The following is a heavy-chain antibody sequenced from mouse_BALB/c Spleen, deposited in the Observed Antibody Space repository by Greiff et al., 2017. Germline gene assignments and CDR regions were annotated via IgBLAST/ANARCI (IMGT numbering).Heavy chain of an antibody. J-gene: IGHJ2*01. CDR2: IRNKANGYTT. D-gene: IGHD2-3*01. CDR3: ARCYDGYYVFDY. CDR1: GFTFTDYY. V-gene: IGHV7-3*02. Sequence: EVHLVESGGGLVQPGGSLRLSCATSGFTFTDYYMSWVRQPPGKALEWLGFIRNKANGYTTEYSASVKGRFTISRDNSQSILYLQMNTLRAEDSATDYFARCYDGYYVFDYWGQGTTLTVSS.